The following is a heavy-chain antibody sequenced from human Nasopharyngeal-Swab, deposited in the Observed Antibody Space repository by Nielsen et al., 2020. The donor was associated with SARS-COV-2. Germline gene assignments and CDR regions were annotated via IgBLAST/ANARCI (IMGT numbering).Heavy chain of an antibody. V-gene: IGHV4-31*02. J-gene: IGHJ2*01. D-gene: IGHD6-19*01. Sequence: WIRQPPGKGLEWIGYTYYSGSTYYNPSLKSRVTISVDTSKNQFSLKLSSVTAADTAVYYCARDLRYSSGWSPGRYFDLWGRGTLVTVSS. CDR3: ARDLRYSSGWSPGRYFDL. CDR2: TYYSGST.